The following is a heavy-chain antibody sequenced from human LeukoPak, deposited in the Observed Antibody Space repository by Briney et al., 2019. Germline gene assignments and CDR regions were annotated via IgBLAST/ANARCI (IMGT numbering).Heavy chain of an antibody. D-gene: IGHD6-13*01. V-gene: IGHV3-30*04. J-gene: IGHJ2*01. Sequence: GGSLRLSCAASGFTFSSYAMHWVRQAPGKGLEWVAVISYDGSNKYYADSVKGRFTISRDNSKNTLYLQMSSLRSEDTAVYYCARGEVAAAGIVLLDWYFDLWGRGTLVTVSS. CDR1: GFTFSSYA. CDR2: ISYDGSNK. CDR3: ARGEVAAAGIVLLDWYFDL.